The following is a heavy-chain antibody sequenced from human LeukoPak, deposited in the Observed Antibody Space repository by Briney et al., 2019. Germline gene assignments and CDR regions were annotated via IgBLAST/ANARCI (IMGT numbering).Heavy chain of an antibody. CDR1: GGSFSGYY. CDR2: INHSGST. J-gene: IGHJ4*02. D-gene: IGHD3-9*01. CDR3: ARGGYYDILTGSPPRFDY. Sequence: PSETLSLTCAVYGGSFSGYYWSWIRQPPGKGLEWIGEINHSGSTNYNPSLKSRVTISVDTSKNQFSLKLSSVTAADTAVYYCARGGYYDILTGSPPRFDYWGQGTLVTVSS. V-gene: IGHV4-34*01.